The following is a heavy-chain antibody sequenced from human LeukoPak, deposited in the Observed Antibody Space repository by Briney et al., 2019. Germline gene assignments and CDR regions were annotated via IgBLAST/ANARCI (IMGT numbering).Heavy chain of an antibody. CDR3: AKPPFDP. J-gene: IGHJ5*02. V-gene: IGHV3-30*18. CDR1: GFTFSSYG. Sequence: PGGSLRLSCAASGFTFSSYGMHWVRQAPGKGLEWVAVISYDGSNKYYADSVKGRFTISRDNSKNTLYLQMNSLRAEDTAVYYCAKPPFDPWGQGTLVTVSS. CDR2: ISYDGSNK.